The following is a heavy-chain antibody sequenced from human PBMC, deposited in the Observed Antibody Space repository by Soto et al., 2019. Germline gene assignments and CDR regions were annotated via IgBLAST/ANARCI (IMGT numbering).Heavy chain of an antibody. J-gene: IGHJ6*02. Sequence: QVQLVQSGVEVREPGASVKVSCKAVRYIFTNYGVSWVRQAPGQGLEWMVGITTYNGNTEYAQKFQGRVTMTTDTSTSTAYMQLGSLRSDDTAIYYCARALTGYGLDVWGQGTTVTVSS. V-gene: IGHV1-18*01. CDR2: ITTYNGNT. CDR1: RYIFTNYG. CDR3: ARALTGYGLDV.